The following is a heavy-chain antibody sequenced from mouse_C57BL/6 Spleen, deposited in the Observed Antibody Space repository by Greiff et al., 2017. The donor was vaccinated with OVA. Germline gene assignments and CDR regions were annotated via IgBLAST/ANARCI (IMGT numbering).Heavy chain of an antibody. V-gene: IGHV2-5*01. J-gene: IGHJ1*03. D-gene: IGHD1-1*01. CDR1: GFSLTSYG. CDR3: AKTYGSTWYFDV. Sequence: VQLMESGPGLVQPSQSLSITCTVSGFSLTSYGVHWVRQSPGKGLAWLGVIWRGGSTDYNAAFMSRLSITKDNSKSQLFFKMNSLQADDTAIYYCAKTYGSTWYFDVWGTGTTVTVSS. CDR2: IWRGGST.